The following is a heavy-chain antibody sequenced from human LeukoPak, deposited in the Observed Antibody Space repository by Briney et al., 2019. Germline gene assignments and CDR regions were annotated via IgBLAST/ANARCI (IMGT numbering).Heavy chain of an antibody. CDR1: GFTSGDYA. Sequence: GGSLRLSCTASGFTSGDYAMSWVRQAPGKGLEWVGFIRGRAYGGTTEYAASVRGRFTISRDDSKSIAYLQVNSLKTEDTAVYYCSRDGSGTHYAMDVWGQGTTVTVPS. CDR2: IRGRAYGGTT. V-gene: IGHV3-49*04. D-gene: IGHD1-26*01. CDR3: SRDGSGTHYAMDV. J-gene: IGHJ6*02.